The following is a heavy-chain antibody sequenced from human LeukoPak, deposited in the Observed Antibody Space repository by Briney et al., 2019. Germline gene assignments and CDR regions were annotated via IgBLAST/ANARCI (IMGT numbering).Heavy chain of an antibody. Sequence: GGSLRLSCAASGFTFSGYEMNWVRQAPGKGLEWITYISSSAGTTYQADSVKGRFTISRDNAKNSLYLQMNSLKSEDTAVYYCARDTRNLFDLWGQGTLVTVSS. CDR1: GFTFSGYE. CDR2: ISSSAGTT. V-gene: IGHV3-48*03. J-gene: IGHJ4*02. CDR3: ARDTRNLFDL.